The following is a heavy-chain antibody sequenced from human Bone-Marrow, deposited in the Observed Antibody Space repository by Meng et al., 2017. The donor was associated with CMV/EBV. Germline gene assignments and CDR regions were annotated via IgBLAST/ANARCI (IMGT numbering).Heavy chain of an antibody. Sequence: ASVKVSCKASGYTFTSYDINWVRQATGQGLEWMGWMNPNSGNTGYAQKFQGRVTMTRNTSISTAYMELSSLRSEDTAVYYCARARGAVDTAMVMGDWGQGTLVTVSS. D-gene: IGHD5-18*01. CDR3: ARARGAVDTAMVMGD. CDR1: GYTFTSYD. CDR2: MNPNSGNT. V-gene: IGHV1-8*01. J-gene: IGHJ4*02.